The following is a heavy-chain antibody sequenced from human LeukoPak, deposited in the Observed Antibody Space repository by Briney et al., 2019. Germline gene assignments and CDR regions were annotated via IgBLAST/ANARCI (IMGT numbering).Heavy chain of an antibody. V-gene: IGHV1-24*01. D-gene: IGHD2-21*02. CDR3: ATTLPDAVQPLLGY. CDR1: GYTLTELS. Sequence: GASVKVSCKVSGYTLTELSMHWVRQAPGKGLEWMGGFDPEDGETIYAQKFQGRVTMTEDTSTDTAYMELSSLRSEDTAVYYCATTLPDAVQPLLGYWGQGTLVTVSS. J-gene: IGHJ4*02. CDR2: FDPEDGET.